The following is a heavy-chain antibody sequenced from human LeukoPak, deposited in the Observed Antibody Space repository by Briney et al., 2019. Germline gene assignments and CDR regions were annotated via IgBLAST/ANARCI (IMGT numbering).Heavy chain of an antibody. CDR2: ICYSGST. D-gene: IGHD5-24*01. V-gene: IGHV4-59*01. J-gene: IGHJ4*02. Sequence: SETLSLTCTVSGGSISSYYWSWIRQPPGKGLEWIGYICYSGSTNYNPSLKSRVTISVDTSKNQFSLKLSSVTAADTAVYYCARVWATDSIDYWGQGTLVTVSS. CDR1: GGSISSYY. CDR3: ARVWATDSIDY.